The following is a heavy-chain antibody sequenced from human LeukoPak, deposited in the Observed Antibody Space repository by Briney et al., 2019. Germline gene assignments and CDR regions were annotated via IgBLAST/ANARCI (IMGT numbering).Heavy chain of an antibody. CDR1: GYTFTSYY. CDR2: INPSGGST. J-gene: IGHJ4*02. Sequence: ALVKVSCKASGYTFTSYYMHWVRQAPGQGLEWMGIINPSGGSTSYAQKFQGRVTMTRDMSTSTVYMELSSLRSEDTAVYYCARDLGEYYFDYWGQGTLVTVSS. V-gene: IGHV1-46*01. CDR3: ARDLGEYYFDY. D-gene: IGHD3-10*01.